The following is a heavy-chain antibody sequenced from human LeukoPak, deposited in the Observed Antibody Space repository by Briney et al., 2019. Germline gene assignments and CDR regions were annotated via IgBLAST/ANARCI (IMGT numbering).Heavy chain of an antibody. CDR2: INHSGAT. CDR1: GGSFSGYY. Sequence: SETLSLTCAVYGGSFSGYYWSWIRQPPGKGLEWIGEINHSGATNYNVSLKTRVTVSVDTSKNHSSLQLTSVTAADTAVYYCAGSRVFSGGHWHNWFDPWGQGTLVTVSS. V-gene: IGHV4-34*01. J-gene: IGHJ5*02. CDR3: AGSRVFSGGHWHNWFDP. D-gene: IGHD6-19*01.